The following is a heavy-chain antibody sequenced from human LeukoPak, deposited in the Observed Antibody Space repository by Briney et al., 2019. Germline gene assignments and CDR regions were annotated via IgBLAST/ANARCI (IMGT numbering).Heavy chain of an antibody. CDR3: AKGIVPAPNGAFDI. Sequence: GGSLRLSCAASGXTFSTYAMSWVRQAPGKGLEWVSAISGSGGSTYYADSVKGRFTISRDNSKNTLYLQMNSLRAEDTAVYYCAKGIVPAPNGAFDIWGQGTMVTVSS. V-gene: IGHV3-23*01. CDR2: ISGSGGST. CDR1: GXTFSTYA. D-gene: IGHD2-2*01. J-gene: IGHJ3*02.